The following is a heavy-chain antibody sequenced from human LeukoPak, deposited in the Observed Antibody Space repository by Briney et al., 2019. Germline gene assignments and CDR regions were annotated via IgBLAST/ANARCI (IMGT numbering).Heavy chain of an antibody. Sequence: ASVKVSCKASGYTFTGYYMNWVRQAPGQGLEWMGWINPNSGATKYAQNFQGRVTMTRDTSISTAYMELSRLRSADTAVYYCARGDILTGYYTGWNWYFDLWGRGTLVTVSS. D-gene: IGHD3-9*01. CDR3: ARGDILTGYYTGWNWYFDL. J-gene: IGHJ2*01. CDR2: INPNSGAT. CDR1: GYTFTGYY. V-gene: IGHV1-2*02.